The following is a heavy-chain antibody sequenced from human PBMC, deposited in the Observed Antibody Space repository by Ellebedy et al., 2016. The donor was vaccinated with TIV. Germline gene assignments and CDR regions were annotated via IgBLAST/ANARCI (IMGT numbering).Heavy chain of an antibody. CDR2: IYYSGST. J-gene: IGHJ4*02. V-gene: IGHV4-4*02. CDR1: GGSISSSNW. CDR3: ARARDGYSPYYFDY. D-gene: IGHD5-24*01. Sequence: MPSETLSLTCAVSGGSISSSNWWSWVRQPPGKGLEWIGYIYYSGSTNYNPSLKSRVTISVDTSKNQFSLKLSSVTAADTAVYYCARARDGYSPYYFDYWGQGTLVTVSS.